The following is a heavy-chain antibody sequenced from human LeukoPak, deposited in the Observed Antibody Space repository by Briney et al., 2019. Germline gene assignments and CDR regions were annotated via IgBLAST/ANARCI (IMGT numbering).Heavy chain of an antibody. CDR2: ISSSSSYI. Sequence: GGSLRLSCAASGFTFSSYSMNWVRQAPGKGLEWVSSISSSSSYIYYADSVKGRFTISRDNAKNSLYLQMNSLRAEDTAVYYCARVSGSEWLPLYYFDYWGQGTLVTVSS. J-gene: IGHJ4*02. V-gene: IGHV3-21*01. CDR3: ARVSGSEWLPLYYFDY. CDR1: GFTFSSYS. D-gene: IGHD5-12*01.